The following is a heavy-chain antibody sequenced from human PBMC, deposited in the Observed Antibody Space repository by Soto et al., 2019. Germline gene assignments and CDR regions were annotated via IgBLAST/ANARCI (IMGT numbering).Heavy chain of an antibody. D-gene: IGHD2-2*01. Sequence: ASVKVSCKASGYTFTSYAMHWVRQAPGQRLEWMGWINAGNGNTKYSQKFQGRVTITRDTSASTAYMELSSLRSEDTAVYYCARGVGSRCSSTSCYNWFDPWGQGTLVTVSS. J-gene: IGHJ5*02. CDR1: GYTFTSYA. V-gene: IGHV1-3*01. CDR3: ARGVGSRCSSTSCYNWFDP. CDR2: INAGNGNT.